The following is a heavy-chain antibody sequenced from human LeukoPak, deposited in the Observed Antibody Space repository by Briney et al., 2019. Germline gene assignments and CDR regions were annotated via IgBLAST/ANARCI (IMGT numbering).Heavy chain of an antibody. J-gene: IGHJ4*02. CDR2: ISSDGTST. Sequence: APSLSLSCAASGFTFGSSYMHSVRQDPGEGMLWVSCISSDGTSTNYADSVKGRFTISRDNPKNTVYLQMNSLRAEDTAVYYCARDVGSSLHSWGQGTLVIVSS. CDR1: GFTFGSSY. CDR3: ARDVGSSLHS. D-gene: IGHD2-2*01. V-gene: IGHV3-74*01.